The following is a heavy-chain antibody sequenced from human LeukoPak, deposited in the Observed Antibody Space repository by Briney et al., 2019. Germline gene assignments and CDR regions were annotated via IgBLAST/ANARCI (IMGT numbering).Heavy chain of an antibody. V-gene: IGHV3-11*04. CDR1: GFTFSDYH. Sequence: GGSLRLSCAASGFTFSDYHMSWVRQSPGKGLEWLSYISGRSEAIYYADSVKGRVILSRDNSKNSLSLQMFRLRDEDTALYYCARGVENHFDSWGRGTLVLVSS. D-gene: IGHD1-14*01. J-gene: IGHJ4*02. CDR3: ARGVENHFDS. CDR2: ISGRSEAI.